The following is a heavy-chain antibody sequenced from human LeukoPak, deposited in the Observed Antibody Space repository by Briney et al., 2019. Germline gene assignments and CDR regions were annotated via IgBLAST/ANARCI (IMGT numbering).Heavy chain of an antibody. V-gene: IGHV1-2*04. CDR2: INPNSGGT. CDR1: GYTFTGYY. Sequence: ASVKVSCKASGYTFTGYYMHWVRQAPGQGLEWMGWINPNSGGTNYAQKFQGWVTMTRDTSISTAYMELSRLRSDDTAVYYCARGGPGYSSSWYYFDYWGQGTLVTVSS. D-gene: IGHD6-13*01. J-gene: IGHJ4*02. CDR3: ARGGPGYSSSWYYFDY.